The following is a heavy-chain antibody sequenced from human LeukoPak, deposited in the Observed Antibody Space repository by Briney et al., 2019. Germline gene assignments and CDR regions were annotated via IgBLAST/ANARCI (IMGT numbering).Heavy chain of an antibody. V-gene: IGHV1-46*01. CDR1: GYTFTRYY. Sequence: GASVTVSCKASGYTFTRYYMHWVRQAPGQGLEWMGIINPCGGSTSYAQKFQGRVTMTRDMSTSTVYMELSSLRSEDTAVYYCARDLAFSSSSSGSYFDYWGQGTLVTVSS. CDR2: INPCGGST. J-gene: IGHJ4*02. CDR3: ARDLAFSSSSSGSYFDY. D-gene: IGHD6-6*01.